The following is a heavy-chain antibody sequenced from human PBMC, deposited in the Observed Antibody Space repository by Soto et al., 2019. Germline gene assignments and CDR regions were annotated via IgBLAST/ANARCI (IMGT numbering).Heavy chain of an antibody. CDR1: GFTFSSYG. D-gene: IGHD6-13*01. V-gene: IGHV3-30*18. Sequence: GGSLRLSCAASGFTFSSYGMHWVRQAPGKGLEWVAVISYDGSNKYYADSVKGRFTISRDNSKNTLYLQMNSLRAEDTAVYYCAKEGAYIAAVPYYFDYWGQGTLVTVSS. J-gene: IGHJ4*02. CDR3: AKEGAYIAAVPYYFDY. CDR2: ISYDGSNK.